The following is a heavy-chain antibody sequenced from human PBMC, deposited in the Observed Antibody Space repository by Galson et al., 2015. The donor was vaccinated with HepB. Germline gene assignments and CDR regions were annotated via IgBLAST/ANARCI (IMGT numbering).Heavy chain of an antibody. CDR3: ARGDWDCSGGSCLDY. J-gene: IGHJ4*02. Sequence: SLRLSCAASGFTVSSNYMSWVRQAPGKGLEWVSVIYSGGSTYYADSVKGRFTISRHNSKNTLYLQMNSLRAEDTAVYYCARGDWDCSGGSCLDYWGQGTLVTVSS. D-gene: IGHD2-15*01. CDR1: GFTVSSNY. V-gene: IGHV3-53*04. CDR2: IYSGGST.